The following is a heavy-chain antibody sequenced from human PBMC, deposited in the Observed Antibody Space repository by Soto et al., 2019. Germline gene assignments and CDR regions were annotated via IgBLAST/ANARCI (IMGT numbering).Heavy chain of an antibody. CDR2: ISYDGSNK. V-gene: IGHV3-30-3*01. D-gene: IGHD5-12*01. J-gene: IGHJ4*02. CDR1: GFTFSSYA. Sequence: QVQLVESGGGVVQPGRSLRLSCAASGFTFSSYAMHWVRQAPGKGLEWVAVISYDGSNKYYADSVKGRFTISRDNSKDPRYLQTNSLRAEDTAVYYCARYTRHSGYDLWGQGTLVTVSS. CDR3: ARYTRHSGYDL.